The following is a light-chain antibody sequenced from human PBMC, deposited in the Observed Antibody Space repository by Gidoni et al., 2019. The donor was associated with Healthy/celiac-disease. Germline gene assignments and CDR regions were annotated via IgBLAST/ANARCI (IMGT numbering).Light chain of an antibody. J-gene: IGKJ2*01. V-gene: IGKV3-20*01. CDR1: QSVSSSY. CDR3: QQYGSSRT. CDR2: GAS. Sequence: EMLLTQSPGTLSLSPGERATLSCRASQSVSSSYLAWYQQKPGQAPRLLIYGASSRATGIPDRFSGSGSGTDFTLTISRLEPEDFAVYYCQQYGSSRTFGQGTKLEIK.